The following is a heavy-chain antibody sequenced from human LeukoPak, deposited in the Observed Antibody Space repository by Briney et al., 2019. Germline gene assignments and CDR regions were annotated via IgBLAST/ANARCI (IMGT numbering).Heavy chain of an antibody. CDR1: GFTFSSYW. J-gene: IGHJ4*02. D-gene: IGHD1-1*01. CDR2: INGDGSTS. V-gene: IGHV3-74*01. Sequence: PGGSLRLSCAASGFTFSSYWMHWVRQAPGKGLVWVSRINGDGSTSNYADSVKGRFTISRDNAKNTLYLQMNSLRAEDTAVYYCARASNRNSINFDYWGQGTLVTVSS. CDR3: ARASNRNSINFDY.